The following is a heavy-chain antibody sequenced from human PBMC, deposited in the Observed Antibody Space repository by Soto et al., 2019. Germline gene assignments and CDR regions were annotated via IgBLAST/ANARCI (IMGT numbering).Heavy chain of an antibody. Sequence: VSLRLSCAGSGFTLSTYGMTWVRQAPGKGLEWVSAITGTGGNTYYVDSVKGRFTSSRDNSKNMLYLQMNSVRVEDTAVYYCARIRGYWYGLDVWGQGTTVTSP. CDR1: GFTLSTYG. V-gene: IGHV3-23*01. J-gene: IGHJ6*02. CDR2: ITGTGGNT. CDR3: ARIRGYWYGLDV.